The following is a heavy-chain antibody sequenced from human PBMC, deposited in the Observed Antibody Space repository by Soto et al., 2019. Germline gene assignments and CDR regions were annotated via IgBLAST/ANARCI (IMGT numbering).Heavy chain of an antibody. CDR1: GYSFTSYW. CDR2: IYPGDSDT. CDR3: ARIDHIEVVQAGSY. D-gene: IGHD2-2*01. V-gene: IGHV5-51*01. Sequence: GESLKISCKGSGYSFTSYWIGWVRQMPGKGLEWMGIIYPGDSDTRYSPSFQGQVTISTDKSISTADLQWSSLKASDTAMYYCARIDHIEVVQAGSYWGQGTLVTVSS. J-gene: IGHJ4*02.